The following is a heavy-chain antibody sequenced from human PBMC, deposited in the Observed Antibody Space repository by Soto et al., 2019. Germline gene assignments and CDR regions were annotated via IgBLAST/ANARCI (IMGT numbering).Heavy chain of an antibody. CDR3: ARSGYDFWSGYQNWFDP. D-gene: IGHD3-3*01. CDR2: IYYSGST. V-gene: IGHV4-31*03. CDR1: GGSISSGGYY. Sequence: SGTLALTCSVSGGSISSGGYYWIWIRQHPGKGLEWIGYIYYSGSTYYNPSLKSRVTISVDTSKNQFSLKLSSVTAADTAVYYCARSGYDFWSGYQNWFDPWGQGTLVTVSS. J-gene: IGHJ5*02.